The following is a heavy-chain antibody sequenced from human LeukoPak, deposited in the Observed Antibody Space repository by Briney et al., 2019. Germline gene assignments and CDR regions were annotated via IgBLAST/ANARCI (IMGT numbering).Heavy chain of an antibody. CDR3: ARGRYCDSSGLEYFQH. Sequence: PSETLSLTCTVSGGSISSGDYYWSWIRQPPGKGLEWTGYIYYSGSTYYNPSLKSRVTISVDTSKNQFSLKLSSVTAADTAAYYCARGRYCDSSGLEYFQHWGQGTLVTVSS. J-gene: IGHJ1*01. D-gene: IGHD3-22*01. CDR1: GGSISSGDYY. CDR2: IYYSGST. V-gene: IGHV4-30-4*01.